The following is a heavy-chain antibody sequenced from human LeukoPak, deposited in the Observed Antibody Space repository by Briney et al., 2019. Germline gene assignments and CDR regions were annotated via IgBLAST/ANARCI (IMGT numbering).Heavy chain of an antibody. V-gene: IGHV1-8*01. J-gene: IGHJ6*03. Sequence: ALLKVSCKASGYTLASYDINWVRQAAGQGLEWMGWMNPNSANTVSAQKFHGTATMTRNTSISTAYMELSSLRSEDTAAYYCVYLERRGDYYYYSYMDVWGKGTTVTVSS. CDR2: MNPNSANT. CDR3: VYLERRGDYYYYSYMDV. D-gene: IGHD1-1*01. CDR1: GYTLASYD.